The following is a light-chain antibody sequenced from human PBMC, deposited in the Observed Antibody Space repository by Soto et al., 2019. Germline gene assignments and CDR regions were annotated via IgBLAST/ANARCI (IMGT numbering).Light chain of an antibody. Sequence: QSALTQPPSASGSPGQSVTISCTGTSSDVGGYNYVSWYQQHPGKAPKLMIYESNKRPSGVPDRFSGSRSGKTASASLTVSGLQAEDEADYYCSSYAGTSNSLGFGTGTKLTVL. CDR3: SSYAGTSNSLG. CDR1: SSDVGGYNY. J-gene: IGLJ1*01. V-gene: IGLV2-8*01. CDR2: ESN.